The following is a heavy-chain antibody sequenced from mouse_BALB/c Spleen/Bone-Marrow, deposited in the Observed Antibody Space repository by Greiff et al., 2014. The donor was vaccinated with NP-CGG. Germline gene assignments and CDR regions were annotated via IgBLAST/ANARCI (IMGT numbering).Heavy chain of an antibody. J-gene: IGHJ2*01. Sequence: DVKLQESGPELVKPGASVKISCKASGYSFTGYFMNGVMQSHGKSLEWIGRINPYNGDTFYNQKFKGKATLTVDKSSSTAHMELRSLASEDSAVYYCARSGYCGSSYFDYWGQGTTLTVSS. V-gene: IGHV1-20*02. D-gene: IGHD1-1*01. CDR3: ARSGYCGSSYFDY. CDR1: GYSFTGYF. CDR2: INPYNGDT.